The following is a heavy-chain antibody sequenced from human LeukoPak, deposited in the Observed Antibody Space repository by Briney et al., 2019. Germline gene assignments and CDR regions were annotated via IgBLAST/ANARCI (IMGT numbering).Heavy chain of an antibody. D-gene: IGHD3-10*01. CDR3: ARDFSGAIDY. CDR2: INSNGNTI. J-gene: IGHJ4*02. CDR1: GFAFSNNL. V-gene: IGHV3-74*01. Sequence: GGSLRLSCAASGFAFSNNLMHWVRQGPGKGLVWVSHINSNGNTIRYADSVKGRFTIPRDNAKNTLYLQMNSLRAVDTAVYFCARDFSGAIDYWGRGTQVTVSS.